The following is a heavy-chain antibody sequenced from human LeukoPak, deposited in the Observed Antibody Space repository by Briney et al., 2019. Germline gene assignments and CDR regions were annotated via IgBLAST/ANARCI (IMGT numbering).Heavy chain of an antibody. V-gene: IGHV1-2*02. J-gene: IGHJ4*02. CDR2: INPNSAGT. CDR3: ARYRAAADY. D-gene: IGHD6-13*01. CDR1: GYTFTGYY. Sequence: GASVKVSCKASGYTFTGYYMHWVRQAPGRGLEWMGWINPNSAGTYYTQKFQGRVTMTRDTSISTAYMELGRLTSDDTAVYYCARYRAAADYWGQGTLVTVSS.